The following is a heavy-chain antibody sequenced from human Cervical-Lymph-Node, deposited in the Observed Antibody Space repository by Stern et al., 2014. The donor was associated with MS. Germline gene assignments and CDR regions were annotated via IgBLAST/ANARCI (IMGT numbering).Heavy chain of an antibody. CDR1: GNTFTSDA. V-gene: IGHV7-4-1*02. CDR3: ASRYCTISRCRARSLDAYDF. J-gene: IGHJ3*01. Sequence: QVQLVQSGSELKKPGASVTVSCKASGNTFTSDAIVWVRQAPAQGLEWMGLTNTNTGNPTYAQDFPGRFVFSFDTSVRTAYPLLNTLHPENTAFFFWASRYCTISRCRARSLDAYDFWGKGTMVTVSS. D-gene: IGHD2-8*01. CDR2: TNTNTGNP.